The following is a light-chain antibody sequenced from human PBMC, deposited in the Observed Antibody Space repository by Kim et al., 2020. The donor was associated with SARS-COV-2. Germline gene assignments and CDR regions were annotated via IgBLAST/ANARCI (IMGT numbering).Light chain of an antibody. Sequence: EIVLTQSPATLSLSPGERATLSCRASQSVSNYLAWYQQKPGQAPRLLISDASNRATGIPARFSGSGSGTDFTPTTSSLEPEDFAVYYCQQRGNCSSLTFGGGTKVDIK. V-gene: IGKV3-11*01. J-gene: IGKJ4*01. CDR1: QSVSNY. CDR3: QQRGNCSSLT. CDR2: DAS.